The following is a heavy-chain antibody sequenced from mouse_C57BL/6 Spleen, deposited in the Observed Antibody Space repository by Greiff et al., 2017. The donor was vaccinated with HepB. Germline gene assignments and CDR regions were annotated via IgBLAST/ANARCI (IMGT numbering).Heavy chain of an antibody. V-gene: IGHV5-17*01. CDR3: ARAPHYDGSTLFAY. CDR1: GFTFSDYG. Sequence: EVQVVESGGGLVKPGGSLKLSCAASGFTFSDYGMHWVRQAPEKGLEWVAYISSGSSTIYYADTVKGRFTISRDNAKNTLFLQMTSLRSEDTAMYYCARAPHYDGSTLFAYWGQGTLVTVSA. J-gene: IGHJ3*01. CDR2: ISSGSSTI. D-gene: IGHD1-1*01.